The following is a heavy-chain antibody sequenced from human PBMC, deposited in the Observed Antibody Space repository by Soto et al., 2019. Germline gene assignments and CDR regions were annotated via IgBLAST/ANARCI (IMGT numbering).Heavy chain of an antibody. CDR2: ISYDGST. CDR1: GFTFSSYG. D-gene: IGHD6-19*01. J-gene: IGHJ5*02. V-gene: IGHV3-30*03. CDR3: ARVASSSGWFWFDP. Sequence: GXSLRLSCAASGFTFSSYGMHCVRQAPGKGLEWVAVISYDGSTYYADSVKGRFTISRDNSKNTLYLQMNSLRAEDTAVYYCARVASSSGWFWFDPWGQGTLVTVSS.